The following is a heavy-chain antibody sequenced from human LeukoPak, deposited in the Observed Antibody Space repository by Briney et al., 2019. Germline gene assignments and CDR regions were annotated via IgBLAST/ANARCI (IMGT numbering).Heavy chain of an antibody. CDR1: GFTFSTYW. D-gene: IGHD6-13*01. J-gene: IGHJ4*02. Sequence: PGGSLRLSCAASGFTFSTYWMSWVRQAPGKGLEWVANIKQDGSEKYYVDSVKGRFTISRDNAKNSLHPQMNSLRAEDTAMYYCARDSAGNDYWGQGTLVTVSS. CDR3: ARDSAGNDY. CDR2: IKQDGSEK. V-gene: IGHV3-7*01.